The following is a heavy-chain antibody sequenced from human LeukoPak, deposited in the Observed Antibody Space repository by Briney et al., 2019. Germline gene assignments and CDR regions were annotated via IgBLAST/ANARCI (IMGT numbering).Heavy chain of an antibody. D-gene: IGHD5-12*01. CDR1: GFTLDDYG. J-gene: IGHJ6*02. V-gene: IGHV3-20*04. Sequence: PGGSLRLSCAASGFTLDDYGMRWVRQAPGRGLEWVSGINWNGGSTGYADSVKARFPISGVDSYNTLSLQMNSLSPEDTALYYCARDGGGYSGYDYYYYYGMDVWGQGTTVTVSS. CDR3: ARDGGGYSGYDYYYYYGMDV. CDR2: INWNGGST.